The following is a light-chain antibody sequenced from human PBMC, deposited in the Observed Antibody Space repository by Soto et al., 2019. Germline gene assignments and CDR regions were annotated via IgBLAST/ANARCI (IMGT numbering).Light chain of an antibody. J-gene: IGLJ1*01. V-gene: IGLV1-40*01. CDR3: QSYDSSLSGYV. CDR2: ENN. Sequence: QSVLTQPPSVSEAPGQRVTISCTGSSSNIGAGYEAHWYQQVPGTAPKLLIYENNNRPLGVPDRFSGSKSGTSASLAITGLRAEDEAEYYCQSYDSSLSGYVFGTGTKLTVL. CDR1: SSNIGAGYE.